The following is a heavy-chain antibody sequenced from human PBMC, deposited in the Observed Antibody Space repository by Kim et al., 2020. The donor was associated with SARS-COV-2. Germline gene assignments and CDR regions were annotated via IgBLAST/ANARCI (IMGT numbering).Heavy chain of an antibody. V-gene: IGHV3-30*18. J-gene: IGHJ4*02. CDR2: ISYDGSNK. Sequence: GGSLRLSCAASGFTFSSYGMHWVRQAPGKGLEWVAVISYDGSNKYYADSVKGRFTISRDNSKNTLYLQMNSLRAEDTAVYYCAKIPVLRYFNWGRFDFDYWGQGTLVTVSS. CDR1: GFTFSSYG. CDR3: AKIPVLRYFNWGRFDFDY. D-gene: IGHD3-9*01.